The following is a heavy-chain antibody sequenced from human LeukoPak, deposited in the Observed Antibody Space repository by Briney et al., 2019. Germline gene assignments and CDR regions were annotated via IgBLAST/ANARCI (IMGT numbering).Heavy chain of an antibody. V-gene: IGHV3-64D*09. CDR3: VKDALWFGESIDY. Sequence: PGGSLRLSCSASGFTFNSYAMHWVRKAPGKGLEYVSAISSNGGTTYYADSVKGRFTISRDNSKNTLYLQMSSLRAEDTAVYYCVKDALWFGESIDYWGQGTLVTVSS. CDR2: ISSNGGTT. D-gene: IGHD3-10*01. CDR1: GFTFNSYA. J-gene: IGHJ4*02.